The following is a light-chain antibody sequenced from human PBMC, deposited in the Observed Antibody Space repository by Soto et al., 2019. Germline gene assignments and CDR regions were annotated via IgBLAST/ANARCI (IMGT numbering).Light chain of an antibody. CDR2: DAF. CDR1: QTVDSY. CDR3: QQRKNWPLT. J-gene: IGKJ4*01. V-gene: IGKV3-11*01. Sequence: EIVLTQSPATLSLSPGERATLSCRASQTVDSYLHWYQQKPGQAPRLLIYDAFYRAAGVPARFSGVGSGTDFTLTISSLEPEDFAFYYCQQRKNWPLTFGGGTRVEI.